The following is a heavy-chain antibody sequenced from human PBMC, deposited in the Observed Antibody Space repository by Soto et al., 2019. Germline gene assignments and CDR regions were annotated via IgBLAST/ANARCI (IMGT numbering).Heavy chain of an antibody. CDR3: ARDFPGNF. Sequence: QVQLVQSGAEVKKPGASVKVSCKASGYAFTSYYIHWVRQAPGQGFEWMGMINPSGGTASYAPRFQDRVTMTWDTSTSTVYVDLSSLRSEDTAVYYCARDFPGNFWGQGTLVTVSP. CDR1: GYAFTSYY. CDR2: INPSGGTA. V-gene: IGHV1-46*01. J-gene: IGHJ4*02.